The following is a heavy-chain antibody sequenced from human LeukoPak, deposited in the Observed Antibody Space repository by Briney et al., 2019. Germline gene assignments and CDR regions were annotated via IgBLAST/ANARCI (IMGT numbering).Heavy chain of an antibody. D-gene: IGHD6-13*01. CDR1: GFTYSSYG. CDR2: IWYDGSDK. Sequence: GGSLRLSCAASGFTYSSYGMHWVCQAPGKGLEWVAVIWYDGSDKYYADSVKGRFTISRDNSKNTLYLQMNSLRAEDTAVYYCAASRGYSSSRPYYYYGMDVWGQGTTVTVSS. CDR3: AASRGYSSSRPYYYYGMDV. J-gene: IGHJ6*02. V-gene: IGHV3-33*01.